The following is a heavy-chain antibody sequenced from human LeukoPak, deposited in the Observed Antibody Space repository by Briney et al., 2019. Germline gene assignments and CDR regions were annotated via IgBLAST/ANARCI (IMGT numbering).Heavy chain of an antibody. CDR3: AKVTYYDSSGYPDY. V-gene: IGHV3-23*01. CDR1: GFTFSNYA. Sequence: GGSLRLSCAVSGFTFSNYAMSWVRQAPGKGLEWVSAISGSGGSTFYASSVRGRFTISRDNSKRTLYLQMNSLRAEDTAIYYCAKVTYYDSSGYPDYWGQGTLVTVSS. J-gene: IGHJ4*02. D-gene: IGHD3-22*01. CDR2: ISGSGGST.